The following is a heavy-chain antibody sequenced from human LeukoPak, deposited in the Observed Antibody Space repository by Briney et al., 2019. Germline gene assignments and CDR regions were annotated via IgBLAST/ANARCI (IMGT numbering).Heavy chain of an antibody. CDR1: GFTVSTNY. CDR2: IYSGGST. D-gene: IGHD6-19*01. J-gene: IGHJ4*02. CDR3: ARGWYSSGWYYFDY. V-gene: IGHV3-53*01. Sequence: PGGSLRLSCAASGFTVSTNYMSWVRQAPGKGLDCASVIYSGGSTYYADSVKGRFTISTDNSKNTLYLQMNSLRAEDTAVYYCARGWYSSGWYYFDYWGQGTLVTVSS.